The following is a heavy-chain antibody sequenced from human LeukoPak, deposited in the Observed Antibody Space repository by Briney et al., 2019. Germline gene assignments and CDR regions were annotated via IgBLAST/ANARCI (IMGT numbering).Heavy chain of an antibody. CDR1: GYTFTSYD. Sequence: ASAKVSRKASGYTFTSYDINWVRQATGQGLEWMGWMNPNSGNTGYAQKFQGRVTMTRNTSISTAYMELSSLRSEDTAVYYCARPGEYSSSWSEYFQHWGQGTLVTVSS. D-gene: IGHD6-13*01. V-gene: IGHV1-8*01. CDR2: MNPNSGNT. CDR3: ARPGEYSSSWSEYFQH. J-gene: IGHJ1*01.